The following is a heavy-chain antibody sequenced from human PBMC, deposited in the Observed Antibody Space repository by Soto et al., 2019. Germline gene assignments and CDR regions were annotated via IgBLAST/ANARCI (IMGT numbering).Heavy chain of an antibody. CDR1: GFTFSSYA. CDR3: ARVRFLFLEWLEDYYYYYGMDV. V-gene: IGHV3-30-3*01. CDR2: ISYDGSNK. Sequence: PGGSLRLSCAASGFTFSSYAMHWVRQAPGKGLEWVAVISYDGSNKYYADSVKGRFTISRDNSKNTLYLQMNSLRAEDTAVYYCARVRFLFLEWLEDYYYYYGMDVWGQGTTVTVS. D-gene: IGHD3-3*01. J-gene: IGHJ6*02.